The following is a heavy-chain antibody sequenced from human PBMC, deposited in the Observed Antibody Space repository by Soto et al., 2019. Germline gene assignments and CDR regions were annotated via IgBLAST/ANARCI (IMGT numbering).Heavy chain of an antibody. CDR3: ARGPDIVVVPAAIRSFDY. J-gene: IGHJ4*02. CDR1: GGSISSGDYY. D-gene: IGHD2-2*02. V-gene: IGHV4-30-4*01. Sequence: SETLSLTCTVSGGSISSGDYYWSWIRQPPGKGLEWIGYIYYSGSTYYNPSLKSRVTISVDTSKNQFSLKLSSVTAADTAVYYCARGPDIVVVPAAIRSFDYWGQGTLVTVSS. CDR2: IYYSGST.